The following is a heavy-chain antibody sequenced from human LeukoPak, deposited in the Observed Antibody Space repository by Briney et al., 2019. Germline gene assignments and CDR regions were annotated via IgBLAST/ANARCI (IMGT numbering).Heavy chain of an antibody. CDR1: GFTFSSYP. Sequence: GGSLRLSCAASGFTFSSYPMNWVRQAPGKGLEWVSAISGSGGSTYYAGSVKGRFTISRDNSKNTLYLQMNSLRAEDTAVYYCAKWDTYYDSSGYYFYWGQGTLVTVSS. V-gene: IGHV3-23*01. CDR2: ISGSGGST. J-gene: IGHJ4*02. CDR3: AKWDTYYDSSGYYFY. D-gene: IGHD3-22*01.